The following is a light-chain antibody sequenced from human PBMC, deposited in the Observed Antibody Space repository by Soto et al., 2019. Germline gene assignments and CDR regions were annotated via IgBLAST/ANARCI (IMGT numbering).Light chain of an antibody. Sequence: QSVLTQPASVSGSPGQSITISCTGTSSDVGGYNYVSWYQQHPGKAPKLMIYDVSNRPSGVSNRFSGSKSGNTASLTISGRQAEDEADYYCSSYTGSSTLMVFGGGTKLTVL. V-gene: IGLV2-14*01. CDR2: DVS. J-gene: IGLJ2*01. CDR1: SSDVGGYNY. CDR3: SSYTGSSTLMV.